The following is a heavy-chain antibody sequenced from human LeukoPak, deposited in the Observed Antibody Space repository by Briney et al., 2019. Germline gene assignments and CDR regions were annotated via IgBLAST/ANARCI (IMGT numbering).Heavy chain of an antibody. D-gene: IGHD2-8*01. CDR1: GYTFSDYY. J-gene: IGHJ6*02. CDR3: ASVHYYGMEV. V-gene: IGHV3-11*01. Sequence: GGSLRLSCAASGYTFSDYYMSWIRQAPGKGLEWVSYISSSGRIIYYADSVKGRFTISRDNAKNSLFLQMNSLRAEDTAVYYCASVHYYGMEVWGQGTTVTVSS. CDR2: ISSSGRII.